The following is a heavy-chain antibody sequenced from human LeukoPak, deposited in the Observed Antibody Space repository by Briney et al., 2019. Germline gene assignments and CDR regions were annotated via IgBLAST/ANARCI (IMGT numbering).Heavy chain of an antibody. V-gene: IGHV3-23*01. Sequence: GGSLRLSCAASGFTLSSYAMTWVRQAPGRGLEWVSSVDGGGGGTYYADSVKGRFTISRDNSKDTLYLQMNSLRVEDTAVYYCASRHCSGGGCYFAGADPFDYWGQGTLVTVSS. CDR2: VDGGGGGT. CDR1: GFTLSSYA. CDR3: ASRHCSGGGCYFAGADPFDY. J-gene: IGHJ4*02. D-gene: IGHD2-15*01.